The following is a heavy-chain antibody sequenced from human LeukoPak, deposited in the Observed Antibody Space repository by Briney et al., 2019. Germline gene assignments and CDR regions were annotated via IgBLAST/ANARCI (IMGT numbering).Heavy chain of an antibody. CDR3: AKDGGSQGWYFDL. V-gene: IGHV3-30*18. J-gene: IGHJ2*01. CDR2: ISYDGSNK. Sequence: PGGSLRLSCAASGFTFSDYYMSWIRQAPGKGLEWVAVISYDGSNKYYADSVKGRFTISRDNSKNTLYLQMNSLRAEDTAVYYCAKDGGSQGWYFDLWGRGTLVTVSS. CDR1: GFTFSDYY. D-gene: IGHD1-26*01.